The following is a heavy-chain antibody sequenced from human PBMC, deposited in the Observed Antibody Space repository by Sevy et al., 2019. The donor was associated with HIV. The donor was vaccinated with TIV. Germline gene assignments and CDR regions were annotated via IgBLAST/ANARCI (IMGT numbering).Heavy chain of an antibody. J-gene: IGHJ3*02. CDR2: ISYAGSNK. CDR3: AKDPIWFGELLRPGHDALDI. CDR1: GFTFSSYG. D-gene: IGHD3-10*01. V-gene: IGHV3-30*18. Sequence: GGSLRLSCAASGFTFSSYGMHWVRQAPGKGLEWVAVISYAGSNKYYADSVKGRFTISRDNSKNTLYLQMNSLRAEDTAVYYCAKDPIWFGELLRPGHDALDIWGQGTMVTVSS.